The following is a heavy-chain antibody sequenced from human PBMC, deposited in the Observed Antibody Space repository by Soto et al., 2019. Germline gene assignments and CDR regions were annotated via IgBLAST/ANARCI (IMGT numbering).Heavy chain of an antibody. J-gene: IGHJ4*02. V-gene: IGHV1-18*01. Sequence: APVKVSSGASGYPSTSPGISWVRQAPGQGLEWMGWISPYNGNTNYAQRPQSGVTMTTDTSTSTAYMELRSLSSDETAVYYCARHGKILRMIVVVPLDYWGQGTLVTVSS. CDR1: GYPSTSPG. CDR3: ARHGKILRMIVVVPLDY. D-gene: IGHD3-22*01. CDR2: ISPYNGNT.